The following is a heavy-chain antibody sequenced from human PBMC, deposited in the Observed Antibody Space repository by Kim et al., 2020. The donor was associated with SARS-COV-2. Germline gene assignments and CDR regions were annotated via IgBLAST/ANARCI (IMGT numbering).Heavy chain of an antibody. J-gene: IGHJ5*02. CDR2: INHSGST. V-gene: IGHV4-34*01. CDR3: ARGRGNWNRPNWFDP. CDR1: GGSFSGYY. D-gene: IGHD1-1*01. Sequence: SETLSLTCAVYGGSFSGYYWSWIRQPPGKGLEWIGEINHSGSTNYNPSLKSRVTISVDTSKNQFSLKLSSVTAADTAVYYCARGRGNWNRPNWFDPWGQGTLVTVSS.